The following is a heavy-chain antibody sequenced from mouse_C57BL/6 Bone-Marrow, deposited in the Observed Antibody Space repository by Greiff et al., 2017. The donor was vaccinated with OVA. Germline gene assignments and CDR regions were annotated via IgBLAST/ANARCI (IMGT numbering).Heavy chain of an antibody. CDR1: GYTFTSYW. D-gene: IGHD4-1*01. J-gene: IGHJ2*01. CDR2: IDPSDSYT. CDR3: AIRLGQKYYFDY. V-gene: IGHV1-59*01. Sequence: QVQLQQPGAELVRPGTSVKLSCKASGYTFTSYWMHWVKQRPGQGLEWIGVIDPSDSYTNYNQKFKGKATLTVDTSSSTAYMQLSSLTSEDSAVYYCAIRLGQKYYFDYWGQGTTLTVSS.